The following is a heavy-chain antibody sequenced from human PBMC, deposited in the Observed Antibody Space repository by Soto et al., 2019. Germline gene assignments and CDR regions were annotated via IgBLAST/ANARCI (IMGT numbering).Heavy chain of an antibody. CDR1: GFTFSSYA. J-gene: IGHJ4*02. CDR3: VHSSVAN. V-gene: IGHV3-23*01. Sequence: GGSLRLSCAASGFTFSSYAMGWVRQGPGKGLEWVAVVSIGGSTHYADSVRGRFTISRDNSKNTLSLQMNSLTASDTAMYYCVHSSVANWGQGTLVTVSS. D-gene: IGHD6-19*01. CDR2: VSIGGST.